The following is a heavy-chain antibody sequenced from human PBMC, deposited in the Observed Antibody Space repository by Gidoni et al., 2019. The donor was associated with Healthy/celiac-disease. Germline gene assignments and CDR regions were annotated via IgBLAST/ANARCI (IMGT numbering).Heavy chain of an antibody. J-gene: IGHJ6*02. CDR1: GGTSSSYA. CDR2: SIPILGTA. V-gene: IGHV1-69*01. CDR3: AKSPLPHFYYGMDV. Sequence: QVPLVQPVAVVKKPASSVKVSCKASGGTSSSYAIRWVRQAPGQGLEWMGGSIPILGTANYAQKFQGRVTITADESTSTAYMELRSLRSEDTAVYYCAKSPLPHFYYGMDVWGQGTTVTVSS.